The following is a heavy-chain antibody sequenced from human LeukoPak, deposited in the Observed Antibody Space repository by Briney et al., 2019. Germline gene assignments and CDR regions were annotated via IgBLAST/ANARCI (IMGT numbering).Heavy chain of an antibody. Sequence: GGTQRLSCAASGFTFSTYSMHGVRQARGRGREGVSSISSSGGDIYYADSVKGRFTISRDNAENSLYLQMNSLRAEDTAVYYCARAMRRAAMGAFDIWGQGTMVTVSS. V-gene: IGHV3-21*01. CDR1: GFTFSTYS. CDR3: ARAMRRAAMGAFDI. CDR2: ISSSGGDI. D-gene: IGHD2-2*01. J-gene: IGHJ3*02.